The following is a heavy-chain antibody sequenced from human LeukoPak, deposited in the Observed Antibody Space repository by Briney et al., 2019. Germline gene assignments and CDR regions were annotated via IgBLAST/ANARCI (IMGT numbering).Heavy chain of an antibody. CDR3: VRHKGYTSVAEAAD. J-gene: IGHJ4*02. CDR1: GASISSYY. V-gene: IGHV4-59*08. D-gene: IGHD2-2*02. CDR2: IYYSGST. Sequence: PSETLSLTCTVSGASISSYYWSWIRQPPGRRLEWIGYIYYSGSTNYNPSLNSRATISVDLSRNQFSLKLRSVTAADTAVYYCVRHKGYTSVAEAADWGQGTLVTVSS.